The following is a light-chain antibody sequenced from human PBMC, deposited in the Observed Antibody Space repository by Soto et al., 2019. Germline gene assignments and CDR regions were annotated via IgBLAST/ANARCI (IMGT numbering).Light chain of an antibody. CDR1: SSDVGSYKF. Sequence: QSALTQPASVSGSPGQSITISCTGTSSDVGSYKFVSWYQQHPGKAPKLMIYEGCKRPSGVSNRFSGSKSGNTASLTISGLQAEDEADYYCCSYAGSSTWVFGTGTKLTVL. CDR3: CSYAGSSTWV. CDR2: EGC. V-gene: IGLV2-23*01. J-gene: IGLJ1*01.